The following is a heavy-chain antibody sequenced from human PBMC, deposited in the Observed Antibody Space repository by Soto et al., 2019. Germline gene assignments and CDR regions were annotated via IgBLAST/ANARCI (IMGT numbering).Heavy chain of an antibody. J-gene: IGHJ4*02. Sequence: LEWIGYIFHSGITDYNPSVKSRVTISIDKSRNLFSLTLTSVTAADTAVYYCARDRYFYDSRGYYRTLDSWGQGTLVTVSSGKRNASETLSLTCSVSGGSISGFIGGPIDYWGQGTLVTVSS. CDR3: ARDRYFYDSRGYYRTLDSWGQGTLVTVSSGKRNASETLSLTCSVSGGSISGFIGGPIDY. D-gene: IGHD3-22*01. V-gene: IGHV4-61*03. CDR2: IFHSGIT.